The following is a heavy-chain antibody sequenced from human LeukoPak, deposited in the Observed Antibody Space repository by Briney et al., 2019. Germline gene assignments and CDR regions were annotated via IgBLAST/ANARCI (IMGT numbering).Heavy chain of an antibody. CDR3: ARADGYSSWFVH. J-gene: IGHJ5*02. D-gene: IGHD5-18*01. Sequence: PGGSLILPCCAPGFTVRSNYMTWFRQAPGKGLQKVSLMYSGDSTYYDESVKGRFTIPRDNSKNTLDLQMNSLRDEDTGVYFCARADGYSSWFVHWGQGTLVTVSS. CDR2: MYSGDST. CDR1: GFTVRSNY. V-gene: IGHV3-53*01.